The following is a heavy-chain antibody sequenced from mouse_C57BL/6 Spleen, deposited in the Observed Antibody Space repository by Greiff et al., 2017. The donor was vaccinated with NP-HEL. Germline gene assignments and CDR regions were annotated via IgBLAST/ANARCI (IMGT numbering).Heavy chain of an antibody. D-gene: IGHD3-2*02. J-gene: IGHJ2*01. V-gene: IGHV1-52*01. Sequence: QVQLQQSGAELVRPGSSVKLSCKASGYTFTSYWMHWVKQRPIQGLEWIGNIDPSDSETHYNQKFKDKATLTVDKSSSTAYMQLSSLTSEDSAVYYCARGKGSSGPFDYWGQGTTLTVSS. CDR3: ARGKGSSGPFDY. CDR2: IDPSDSET. CDR1: GYTFTSYW.